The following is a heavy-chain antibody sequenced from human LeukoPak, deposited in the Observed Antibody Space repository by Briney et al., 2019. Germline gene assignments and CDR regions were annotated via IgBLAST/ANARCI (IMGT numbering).Heavy chain of an antibody. D-gene: IGHD3-10*01. CDR1: GFTFSSYA. Sequence: GGSLRLSCAASGFTFSSYAMSWVRQAPGKGLEWVSAISGSGGSTYYADSVKGRFTISRDNSKNTLYLQMNSLRAEDTAVYYCARERSGSYYFAVDYWGQGTLVTVSS. V-gene: IGHV3-23*01. CDR3: ARERSGSYYFAVDY. J-gene: IGHJ4*02. CDR2: ISGSGGST.